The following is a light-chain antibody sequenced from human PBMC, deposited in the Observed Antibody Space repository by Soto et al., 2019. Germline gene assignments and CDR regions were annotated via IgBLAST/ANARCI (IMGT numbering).Light chain of an antibody. CDR2: AAS. Sequence: DIQMTQSPSSLSASVADRFTITCRAIQSISTYLLWYQQIPGTAPKLLIYAASTLQSGVPSRFSGSGSGTDFTLTISRLEPEDFALYYCQQYGYSPITFGQGTRLEI. CDR3: QQYGYSPIT. CDR1: QSISTY. J-gene: IGKJ5*01. V-gene: IGKV1-39*01.